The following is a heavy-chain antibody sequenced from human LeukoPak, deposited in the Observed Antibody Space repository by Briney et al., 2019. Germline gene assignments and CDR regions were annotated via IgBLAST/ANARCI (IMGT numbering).Heavy chain of an antibody. D-gene: IGHD3-10*01. J-gene: IGHJ3*02. CDR1: GGSISYYF. CDR2: IYYSETT. V-gene: IGHV4-59*08. CDR3: ARHGQVRGVRDAFDI. Sequence: SETLSLTCTVSGGSISYYFWSWIRQPPGKGLEWIGYIYYSETTSYNPSLKSRVTISVDTSNNQFSPKLSSVTAADTAVYYCARHGQVRGVRDAFDIWGPGTVVTVSS.